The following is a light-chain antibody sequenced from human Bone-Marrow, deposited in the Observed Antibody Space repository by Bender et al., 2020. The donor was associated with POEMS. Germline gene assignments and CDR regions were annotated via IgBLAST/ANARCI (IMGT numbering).Light chain of an antibody. V-gene: IGLV2-14*03. Sequence: QSALTQPASVSGSPGQSITISCTGSSSDVGAYNYVSWYQQHPGEAPRLMIYDVSDRPSGVSNRFSGSKSDNTASLTISGLQAEDEADFYCCSYADNSVWVFGGGTKLTVL. CDR2: DVS. CDR3: CSYADNSVWV. J-gene: IGLJ3*02. CDR1: SSDVGAYNY.